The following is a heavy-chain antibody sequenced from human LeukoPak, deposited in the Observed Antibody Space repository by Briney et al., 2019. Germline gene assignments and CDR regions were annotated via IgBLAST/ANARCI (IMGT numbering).Heavy chain of an antibody. D-gene: IGHD3-10*01. CDR3: AKDLNYYGSGSSDP. V-gene: IGHV3-7*01. Sequence: GGSLRLSCAASGFTFSSSWMYWVRQAPGKGLEWVANIKQDGSEKYYVDSVKGRFTISRDNSKNTLYLQMNSLRAEDTAVYYCAKDLNYYGSGSSDPWGQGTLVTVSS. J-gene: IGHJ5*02. CDR1: GFTFSSSW. CDR2: IKQDGSEK.